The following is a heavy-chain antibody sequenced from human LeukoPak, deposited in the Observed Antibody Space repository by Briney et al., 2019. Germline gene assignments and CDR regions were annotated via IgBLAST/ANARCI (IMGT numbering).Heavy chain of an antibody. CDR3: AGSKAHYYDTTLDP. Sequence: SETLSLTCAVYGGSFSGYYWSWIRQPPGKGLEWIGEINHSGSTNYNPSLKSRVTISVDTSKNQFSLKLSSVTAADTAVYYCAGSKAHYYDTTLDPWGQGTLVTVSS. V-gene: IGHV4-34*01. J-gene: IGHJ5*02. CDR1: GGSFSGYY. D-gene: IGHD3-22*01. CDR2: INHSGST.